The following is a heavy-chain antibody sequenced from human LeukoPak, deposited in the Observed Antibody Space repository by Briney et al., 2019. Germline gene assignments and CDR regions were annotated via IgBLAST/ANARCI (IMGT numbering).Heavy chain of an antibody. CDR3: ARLRLGTARKNSDYYYMDV. Sequence: GESLKISCKGSGYSFTSYWIGWVRHMPGKGLGWMGIIYPGDSDTRYSPSFQGQVTISADKSISTAYLQWSSLKASDTAMYYCARLRLGTARKNSDYYYMDVWGKGTTVTVSS. CDR1: GYSFTSYW. CDR2: IYPGDSDT. J-gene: IGHJ6*03. V-gene: IGHV5-51*01. D-gene: IGHD7-27*01.